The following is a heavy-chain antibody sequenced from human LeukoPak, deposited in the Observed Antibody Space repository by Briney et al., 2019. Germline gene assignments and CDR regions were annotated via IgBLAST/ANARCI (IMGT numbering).Heavy chain of an antibody. J-gene: IGHJ4*02. CDR1: GFTFSRYA. D-gene: IGHD2-2*01. Sequence: GGSLRLSCAASGFTFSRYAMSWVRQAPGKGLEWVSGISCSDGSTSYADSVRGRFTISRDNSKNTLYLQMNSLRAEDTAVYYCAKDPGYCSSTSCYPYYFDYWGQGTLVTVSS. V-gene: IGHV3-23*01. CDR2: ISCSDGST. CDR3: AKDPGYCSSTSCYPYYFDY.